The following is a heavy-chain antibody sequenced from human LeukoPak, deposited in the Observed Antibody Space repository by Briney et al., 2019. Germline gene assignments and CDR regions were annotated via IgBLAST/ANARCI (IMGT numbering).Heavy chain of an antibody. Sequence: GGSLRLSCAASGFTFSSYGMSWVRQAPGKGLEWVSATSGSGGSTYSADSVKGRFTISRDNSKNTLYLQMNSLRAEDTAVYYCAKDQWLDNFDYWGQGTLVTVSS. V-gene: IGHV3-23*01. J-gene: IGHJ4*02. CDR1: GFTFSSYG. CDR3: AKDQWLDNFDY. CDR2: TSGSGGST. D-gene: IGHD6-19*01.